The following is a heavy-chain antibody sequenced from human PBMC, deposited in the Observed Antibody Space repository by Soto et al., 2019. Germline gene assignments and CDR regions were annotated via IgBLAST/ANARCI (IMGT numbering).Heavy chain of an antibody. CDR1: GYTFTGYY. V-gene: IGHV1-2*02. CDR2: INPNSGGT. D-gene: IGHD2-21*02. CDR3: ARGERAYCGGDCFGLPYYRMDV. J-gene: IGHJ6*02. Sequence: ASVKVSCKASGYTFTGYYMHWVRQAPGQGLEWMGWINPNSGGTNYAQKFQGRVTMTRDTSISTAYMELSRLRSDDTAVYYCARGERAYCGGDCFGLPYYRMDVWGQGTTVTVSS.